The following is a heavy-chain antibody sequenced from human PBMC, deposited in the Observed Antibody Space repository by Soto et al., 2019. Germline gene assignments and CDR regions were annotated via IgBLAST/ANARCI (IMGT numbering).Heavy chain of an antibody. V-gene: IGHV3-23*04. J-gene: IGHJ4*02. CDR3: AKGYTSGWYDFDS. CDR1: GFSFTNCA. CDR2: SHYNGQNT. D-gene: IGHD6-19*01. Sequence: EVQLVDSGGGLQQPGGSLRLSCAASGFSFTNCAMSWVRQAPGKGLEWVATSHYNGQNTYYADSVKGRFTISRDNSKSTLYLQMNSLRAEDTAIYYCAKGYTSGWYDFDSWGQGTLVTVSS.